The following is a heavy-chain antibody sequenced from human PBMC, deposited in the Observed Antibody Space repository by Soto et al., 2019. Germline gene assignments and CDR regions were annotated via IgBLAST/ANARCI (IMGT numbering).Heavy chain of an antibody. J-gene: IGHJ4*02. V-gene: IGHV3-66*01. CDR3: ARVYYDILTGYRN. CDR1: GFTVSTNY. CDR2: IYSGGST. Sequence: GGSLRLSCAASGFTVSTNYMSWVRQAPGKGLEWVSVIYSGGSTYYADSVKDRFTISRDNSKNTLYLQLHSLRAEDTAVYYCARVYYDILTGYRNWGQGTLVTVSS. D-gene: IGHD3-9*01.